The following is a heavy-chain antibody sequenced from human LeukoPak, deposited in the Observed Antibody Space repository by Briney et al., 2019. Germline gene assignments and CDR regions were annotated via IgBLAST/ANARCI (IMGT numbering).Heavy chain of an antibody. Sequence: PSETLSLTCTVSGGSISSYYWSWLRQPPGKGLEWIGYMYYSGSTNYNPSLKSRVTISVDTSKNQFSLKLSSVTAADTAVYYCARRYCSGGSCYSDYWGQGTLVTVSS. CDR1: GGSISSYY. CDR3: ARRYCSGGSCYSDY. CDR2: MYYSGST. J-gene: IGHJ4*02. D-gene: IGHD2-15*01. V-gene: IGHV4-59*01.